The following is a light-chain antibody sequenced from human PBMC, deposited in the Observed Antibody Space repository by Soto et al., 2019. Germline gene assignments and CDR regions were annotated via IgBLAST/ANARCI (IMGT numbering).Light chain of an antibody. CDR2: DDS. Sequence: SYELTQPPSVSVAPGQTARIAGGGTNIGSKSVHWYQQKPGQAPVLVIYDDSDRPSGIPERFSGSNSANTATLTISRVEAGDEADYCCQVWDSTSDHPRVVFGGGTKLTVL. J-gene: IGLJ2*01. V-gene: IGLV3-21*02. CDR1: NIGSKS. CDR3: QVWDSTSDHPRVV.